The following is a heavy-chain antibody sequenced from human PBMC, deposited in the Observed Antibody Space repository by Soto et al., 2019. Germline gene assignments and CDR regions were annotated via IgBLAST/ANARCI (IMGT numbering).Heavy chain of an antibody. J-gene: IGHJ4*02. CDR3: TRHITMIVVGRVLGY. V-gene: IGHV3-49*04. Sequence: HPGGSLRLSCTASGFTFGDYAMSWVRQAPGKGLEWVGFIRSKAYGGTTEYAASVKGRFTISRDDSKSIAYLQMNSLKTEDTAVYYCTRHITMIVVGRVLGYWGQGTLVTVSS. CDR1: GFTFGDYA. CDR2: IRSKAYGGTT. D-gene: IGHD3-22*01.